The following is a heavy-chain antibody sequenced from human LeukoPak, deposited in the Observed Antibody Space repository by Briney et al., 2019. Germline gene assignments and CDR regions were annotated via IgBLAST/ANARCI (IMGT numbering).Heavy chain of an antibody. V-gene: IGHV3-13*01. D-gene: IGHD3-22*01. CDR1: GFTSSSYD. Sequence: GGSLRLSCAASGFTSSSYDMNWVRQAPGKGLEWVSAIGTEGDTYYPGSVKGRFTISRENAKNSLYLQMNSLRAGDTAVYYCARGGYYRKFDYWGQGTLVTVSS. CDR2: IGTEGDT. CDR3: ARGGYYRKFDY. J-gene: IGHJ4*02.